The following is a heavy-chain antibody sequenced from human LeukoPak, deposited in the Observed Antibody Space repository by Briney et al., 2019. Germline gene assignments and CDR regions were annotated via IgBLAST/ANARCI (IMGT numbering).Heavy chain of an antibody. CDR3: ARHLSGDDI. V-gene: IGHV3-23*01. CDR1: GFTFSNYA. D-gene: IGHD4-17*01. CDR2: ISGSGGTT. Sequence: PGGSLRLSCAASGFTFSNYAVSWVRQAPGKGLEWVSVISGSGGTTYYADSVQGRFTISRDNSKNTLYLQMNSLRDEDTAVYYCARHLSGDDIWGQGTMVTVSS. J-gene: IGHJ3*02.